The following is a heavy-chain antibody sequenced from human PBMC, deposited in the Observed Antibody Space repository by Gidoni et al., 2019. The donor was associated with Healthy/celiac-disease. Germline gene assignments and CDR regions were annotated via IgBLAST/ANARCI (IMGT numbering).Heavy chain of an antibody. V-gene: IGHV3-15*01. Sequence: EVQLVESGGGLVKPGGSLRLSCAASGFTFSNAWTSWGRQAPGKGLEWVGRIKSKTDGGTTDYAAPVKGRFTISRDDSKNTLYLQMNSLKTEDTAVYYCTTDYESWGGWYDDRQVYYYGMDVWGQGTTVTVSS. J-gene: IGHJ6*02. CDR2: IKSKTDGGTT. CDR3: TTDYESWGGWYDDRQVYYYGMDV. CDR1: GFTFSNAW. D-gene: IGHD6-19*01.